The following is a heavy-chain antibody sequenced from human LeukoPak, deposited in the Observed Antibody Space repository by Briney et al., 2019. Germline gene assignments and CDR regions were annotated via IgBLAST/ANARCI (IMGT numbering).Heavy chain of an antibody. V-gene: IGHV1-2*02. D-gene: IGHD6-13*01. CDR2: INPNSGGT. CDR3: ARGYSSSNWFDP. Sequence: ASVKVSCKASGYTFTGYYMHWVRQAPGQGLEWMGWINPNSGGTNYAQKFQGRVTMTRDTSISTAYMELSSLRSEDTAVYYCARGYSSSNWFDPWGQGTLVTVSS. J-gene: IGHJ5*02. CDR1: GYTFTGYY.